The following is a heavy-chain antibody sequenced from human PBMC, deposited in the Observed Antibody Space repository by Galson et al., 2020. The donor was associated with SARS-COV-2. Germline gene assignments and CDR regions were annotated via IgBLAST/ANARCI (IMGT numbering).Heavy chain of an antibody. D-gene: IGHD5-18*01. J-gene: IGHJ4*02. CDR3: ARSLFGGYSYGGY. CDR1: GFTFSSYA. CDR2: ISYDGSNK. V-gene: IGHV3-30*04. Sequence: GESLKISCAASGFTFSSYAMHWVRQAPGKGLEWVAVISYDGSNKYYADSVKGRFTISRDNSKNTLYLQMNSLRAEDTAVYYCARSLFGGYSYGGYWGQGTLVTVSS.